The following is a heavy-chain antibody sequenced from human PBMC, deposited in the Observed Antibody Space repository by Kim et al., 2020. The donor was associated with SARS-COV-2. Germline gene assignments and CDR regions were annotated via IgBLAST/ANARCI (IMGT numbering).Heavy chain of an antibody. Sequence: ASVKVSCKTSGYTFTNYGISWVRQAPGQGLEWLGWINSYNGETNYTERLQGRVAMTTDTSTSTAYLDLRSLRADDTAVYYCARERTLIRGVIPWHYTTYFHFWGQGTLVTVSS. CDR3: ARERTLIRGVIPWHYTTYFHF. CDR1: GYTFTNYG. V-gene: IGHV1-18*01. CDR2: INSYNGET. D-gene: IGHD3-10*01. J-gene: IGHJ4*02.